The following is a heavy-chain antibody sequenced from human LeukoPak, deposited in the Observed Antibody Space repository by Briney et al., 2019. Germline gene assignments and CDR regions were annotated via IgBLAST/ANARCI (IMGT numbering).Heavy chain of an antibody. J-gene: IGHJ4*02. D-gene: IGHD5-24*01. CDR2: IHYSGST. CDR3: ARLRDGYSTKQFDY. Sequence: SETLSLTCTVSGGSISSSGYYWGWIRQPPGKGLEWIGTIHYSGSTYYSPSLKSRVTISVDTSKNQFSLKLTSVTAADTALYYCARLRDGYSTKQFDYWGQGTLVTVSS. CDR1: GGSISSSGYY. V-gene: IGHV4-39*01.